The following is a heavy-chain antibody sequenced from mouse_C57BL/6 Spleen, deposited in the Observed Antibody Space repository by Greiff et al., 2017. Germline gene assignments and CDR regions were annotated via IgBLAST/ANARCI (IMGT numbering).Heavy chain of an antibody. D-gene: IGHD2-5*01. CDR1: GYTFTGYS. CDR2: ILPGSGST. CDR3: ARSYYSNSYWYFDV. V-gene: IGHV1-9*01. J-gene: IGHJ1*03. Sequence: VQLQQSGAELMKPGASVKLSCKATGYTFTGYSIAWVQQRPGHGLEWIGEILPGSGSTNYNEKFKGKSTFTADTSANTAYMQLSSLTTEDSAIYYCARSYYSNSYWYFDVWGTGTTVTVAS.